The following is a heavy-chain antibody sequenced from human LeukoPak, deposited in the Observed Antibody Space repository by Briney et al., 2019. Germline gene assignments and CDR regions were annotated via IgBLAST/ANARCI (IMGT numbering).Heavy chain of an antibody. CDR1: GFSFSSYA. CDR3: AKEQLSHLDY. V-gene: IGHV3-23*01. Sequence: PGGSLRLSCAASGFSFSSYAMSWVRQAPGKGLEWVSGFSGSGGGTDYADSVKGRFTISRDNSKNTLYLQMNSLRAEDTAVYYCAKEQLSHLDYWGQGTLVTVSS. CDR2: FSGSGGGT. D-gene: IGHD3-16*02. J-gene: IGHJ4*02.